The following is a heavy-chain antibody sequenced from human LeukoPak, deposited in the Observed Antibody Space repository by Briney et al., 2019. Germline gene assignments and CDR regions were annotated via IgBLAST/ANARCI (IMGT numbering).Heavy chain of an antibody. D-gene: IGHD3/OR15-3a*01. V-gene: IGHV2-70*17. J-gene: IGHJ4*02. CDR2: IDWDDGK. CDR1: GFSLATNAMC. Sequence: SGPALVKPTQTLTLTCTFSGFSLATNAMCVSWIRRPPGKALEWLARIDWDDGKFYSTSLKTRLTISKDTSKSQVVLTMTNMDPVDTATYYCARGKDYYFDYWGQGTLVTVSS. CDR3: ARGKDYYFDY.